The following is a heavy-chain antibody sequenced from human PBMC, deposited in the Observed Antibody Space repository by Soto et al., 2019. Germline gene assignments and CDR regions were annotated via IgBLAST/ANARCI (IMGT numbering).Heavy chain of an antibody. D-gene: IGHD6-19*01. J-gene: IGHJ6*03. CDR1: GGSISSSSYY. Sequence: SETPSLTCTVSGGSISSSSYYWGWIRQHPGKGLEWIGSIYYSGSTSYNPSLKSRGTISVDTSKNQFSLKLSSVTAADTAVYFCARHVVGWNYYYYYYMDVWGKGTTVTVSS. CDR3: ARHVVGWNYYYYYYMDV. CDR2: IYYSGST. V-gene: IGHV4-39*01.